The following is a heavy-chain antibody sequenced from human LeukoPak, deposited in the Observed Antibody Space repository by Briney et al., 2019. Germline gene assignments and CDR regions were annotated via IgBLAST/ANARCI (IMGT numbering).Heavy chain of an antibody. J-gene: IGHJ6*02. V-gene: IGHV3-23*01. CDR3: AKSLGSGSYYKGYYYYGMDV. Sequence: GGSLRLSCAASGFTFSSYAMSWVRPAPGKGLEWVSAISGSGGSTYYADSVKGRFTISRDNSKNTLYLQMNSLRAEDTAVYYCAKSLGSGSYYKGYYYYGMDVWGQGTTVTVSS. CDR2: ISGSGGST. CDR1: GFTFSSYA. D-gene: IGHD3-10*01.